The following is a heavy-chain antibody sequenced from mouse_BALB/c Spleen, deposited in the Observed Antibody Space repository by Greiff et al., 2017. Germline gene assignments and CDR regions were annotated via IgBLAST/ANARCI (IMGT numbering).Heavy chain of an antibody. CDR1: GITFSSYA. D-gene: IGHD2-4*01. V-gene: IGHV5-6-5*01. CDR3: ARMITTFYYFDY. CDR2: ISSGGST. Sequence: EVQVVESGGGLVKPGGSLKLSCAASGITFSSYAMSWVRQTPEKRLEWVASISSGGSTYYPDSVKGRFTISRDNARNILYLQMSSLRSEDTAMYYCARMITTFYYFDYWGQGTTLTVSS. J-gene: IGHJ2*01.